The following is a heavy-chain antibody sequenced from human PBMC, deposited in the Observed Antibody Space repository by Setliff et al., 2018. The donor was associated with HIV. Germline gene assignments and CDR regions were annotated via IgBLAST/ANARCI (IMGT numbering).Heavy chain of an antibody. CDR2: IYYSGST. J-gene: IGHJ6*03. CDR3: ARQHYYDSSGRNLMDV. V-gene: IGHV4-59*08. Sequence: TETLSLTCTVSGGSISNYYWSWIRQPPGKGLEWIGYIYYSGSTTYNPSLESRVTISIDTSKNQFSLKLSSVTAADTAVYYCARQHYYDSSGRNLMDVWGKGTTVTVSS. CDR1: GGSISNYY. D-gene: IGHD3-22*01.